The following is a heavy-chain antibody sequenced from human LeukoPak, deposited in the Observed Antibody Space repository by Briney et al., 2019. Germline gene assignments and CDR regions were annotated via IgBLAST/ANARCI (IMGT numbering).Heavy chain of an antibody. CDR1: GGSISSGGYY. V-gene: IGHV4-30-2*01. J-gene: IGHJ5*02. Sequence: SETLSLTCTVSGGSISSGGYYWSWIRQPPGKGLEWIGYIYHSGSTYYNPSLKSRVTISVDRSKSQFSLKLSSVTAADTAVYYCARVVPAAIIGSNWFDPWGQGTLVTVSS. D-gene: IGHD2-2*02. CDR2: IYHSGST. CDR3: ARVVPAAIIGSNWFDP.